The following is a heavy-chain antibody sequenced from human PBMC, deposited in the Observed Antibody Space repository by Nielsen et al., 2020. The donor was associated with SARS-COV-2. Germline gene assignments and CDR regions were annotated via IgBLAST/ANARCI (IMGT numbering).Heavy chain of an antibody. CDR1: AFTFSTYW. J-gene: IGHJ1*01. CDR3: TTGGITMVRGVMQY. V-gene: IGHV3-74*01. Sequence: GESLKISCAASAFTFSTYWMHWVRQAPGKGLVWVSRINSDGSSTSYADSVKGRFTISRDNAKNTLYLQMNSLKTEDTAVYYCTTGGITMVRGVMQYWGQGTLVTVSP. D-gene: IGHD3-10*01. CDR2: INSDGSST.